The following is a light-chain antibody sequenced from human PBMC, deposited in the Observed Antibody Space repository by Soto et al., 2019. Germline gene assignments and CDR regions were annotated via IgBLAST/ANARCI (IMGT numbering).Light chain of an antibody. CDR3: SSYAGINNLGV. Sequence: QSALTQPPSASGSPGQSVTISYTGTSSDVGGYKYVSWYQQHPGKAPKLMIFEVNKRPSGVPDRFSGSKSGNTASLTVSGLQAEDEADYYCSSYAGINNLGVFGPGTKLTVL. J-gene: IGLJ1*01. V-gene: IGLV2-8*01. CDR1: SSDVGGYKY. CDR2: EVN.